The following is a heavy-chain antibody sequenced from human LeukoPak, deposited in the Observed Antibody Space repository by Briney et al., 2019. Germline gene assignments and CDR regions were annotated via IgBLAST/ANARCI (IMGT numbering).Heavy chain of an antibody. CDR3: ARDALADLRTDAFDI. J-gene: IGHJ3*02. CDR2: ISSSSSYT. CDR1: GFTFSDYY. Sequence: PGGSLRLSCAASGFTFSDYYMSWIRQAPGKGLEWVSYISSSSSYTNYADSVKGRFTISRDNAKNSLYLQMNSLRAEDTAVYYCARDALADLRTDAFDIWGQGTMVTVSS. V-gene: IGHV3-11*05. D-gene: IGHD3/OR15-3a*01.